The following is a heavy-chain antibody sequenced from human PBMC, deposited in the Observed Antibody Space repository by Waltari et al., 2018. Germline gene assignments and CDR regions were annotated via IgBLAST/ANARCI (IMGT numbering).Heavy chain of an antibody. Sequence: EVQLVESGGGLVQPGGSLRLSCAASGFTFSNYAMNRVRQAPGKGLEWVSAISGSDDSYYADSVRGRFTISRDNSKNTLFLQMNSLRAEDTAVYYCASRYGWPSNDYWGQGTLVTVSS. CDR2: ISGSDDS. V-gene: IGHV3-23*04. CDR3: ASRYGWPSNDY. D-gene: IGHD5-18*01. CDR1: GFTFSNYA. J-gene: IGHJ4*02.